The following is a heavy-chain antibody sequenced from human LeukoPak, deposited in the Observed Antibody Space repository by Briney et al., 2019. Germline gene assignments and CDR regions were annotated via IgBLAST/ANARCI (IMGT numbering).Heavy chain of an antibody. CDR3: AKAAPYYFDY. Sequence: GGSLRLSCAASGFTFSSYGMNWVRQAPGKGLEWVSTIGGSSGMTYYADSVKGRFTISRDNSKNTLYLQMNSLRAEDMAVYYCAKAAPYYFDYWGQGTLVTVSS. CDR2: IGGSSGMT. J-gene: IGHJ4*02. CDR1: GFTFSSYG. V-gene: IGHV3-23*01.